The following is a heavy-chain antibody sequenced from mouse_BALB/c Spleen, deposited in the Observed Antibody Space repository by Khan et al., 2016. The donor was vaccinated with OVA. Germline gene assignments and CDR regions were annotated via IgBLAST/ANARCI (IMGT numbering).Heavy chain of an antibody. CDR1: GFSLTSYG. J-gene: IGHJ3*01. CDR3: ARPYYCGAWFAI. CDR2: LWAGGST. V-gene: IGHV2-9*02. D-gene: IGHD1-1*02. Sequence: QVQLKESGPGLVAPSQSLSITCTVSGFSLTSYGVHWVRQPPGKGLEWLGVLWAGGSTNYNSALMSRLSISKDNSKNQVFLKMNSLQTDDTAMYYDARPYYCGAWFAIWGQGTLVTVSA.